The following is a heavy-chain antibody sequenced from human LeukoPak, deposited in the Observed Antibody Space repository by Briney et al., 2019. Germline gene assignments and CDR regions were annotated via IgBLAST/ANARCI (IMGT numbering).Heavy chain of an antibody. D-gene: IGHD2-2*01. Sequence: SETLSLTCTVSGGSISSSSYYWGWIRQPPGKGLEWIGIIYYSGSTYYNPSLKSRVTLSVDTSKNQFSLKLSSVTAADTAVYYCARRLGYCSSTSCYRSWFDPWGQGTLVTVSS. J-gene: IGHJ5*02. CDR3: ARRLGYCSSTSCYRSWFDP. CDR2: IYYSGST. V-gene: IGHV4-39*07. CDR1: GGSISSSSYY.